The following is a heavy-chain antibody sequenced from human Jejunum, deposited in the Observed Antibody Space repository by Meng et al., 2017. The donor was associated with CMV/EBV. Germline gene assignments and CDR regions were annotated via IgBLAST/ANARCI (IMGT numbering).Heavy chain of an antibody. CDR3: AASSSSGKFDY. J-gene: IGHJ4*02. V-gene: IGHV3-23*03. CDR1: GFTFSNYE. Sequence: AASGFTFSNYEMNWVRQAPGKGLEWVSVIYSGGSSTYYADSVKGRFTISRDNSKNTLYLQMNSLRAEDTAVYYCAASSSSGKFDYWGQGTLVTVSS. D-gene: IGHD6-6*01. CDR2: IYSGGSST.